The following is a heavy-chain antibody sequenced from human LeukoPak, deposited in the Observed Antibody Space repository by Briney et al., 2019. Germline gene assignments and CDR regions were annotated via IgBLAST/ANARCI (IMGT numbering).Heavy chain of an antibody. CDR3: ARGTYSSSPFDY. CDR2: INPNSGGT. J-gene: IGHJ4*02. D-gene: IGHD6-13*01. Sequence: ASVKVSYKASGYTFTSYGISWVRQAPGQGLEWMGWINPNSGGTNYAQKFQGRVTMTRDTSISTAYMELSRLRSDDTAVYYCARGTYSSSPFDYWGQGTLVTVSS. CDR1: GYTFTSYG. V-gene: IGHV1-2*02.